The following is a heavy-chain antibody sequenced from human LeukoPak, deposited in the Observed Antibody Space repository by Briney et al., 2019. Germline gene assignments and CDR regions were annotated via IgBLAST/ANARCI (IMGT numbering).Heavy chain of an antibody. CDR3: AKDPPRDYYYYYMDV. J-gene: IGHJ6*03. CDR2: IRYDGSNK. CDR1: GFTFSSYG. Sequence: PGGSLRLSCAASGFTFSSYGMHWVRQAPGKGLEWVAFIRYDGSNKYYADSVKGRYTISRDNSKNTLYLQMNSLRAEDTAVYYCAKDPPRDYYYYYMDVWGKGTTVTVSS. V-gene: IGHV3-30*02.